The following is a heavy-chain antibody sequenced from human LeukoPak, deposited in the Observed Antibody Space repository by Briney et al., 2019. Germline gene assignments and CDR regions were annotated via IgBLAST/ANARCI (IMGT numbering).Heavy chain of an antibody. D-gene: IGHD4-11*01. J-gene: IGHJ4*02. CDR2: IWYDGSNK. CDR1: GFTFSSYG. V-gene: IGHV3-33*06. CDR3: AKDPPSPDPYSNYLFDY. Sequence: GRSLRLSCAASGFTFSSYGMHWVRQAPGKGLEWVAVIWYDGSNKYYADSVKGRFTISRDNSKNTLYLQMNSLRGEDTAVYYCAKDPPSPDPYSNYLFDYWGQGTLVTVSS.